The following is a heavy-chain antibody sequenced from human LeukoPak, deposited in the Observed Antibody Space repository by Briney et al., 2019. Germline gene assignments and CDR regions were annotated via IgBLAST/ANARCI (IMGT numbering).Heavy chain of an antibody. D-gene: IGHD2-15*01. V-gene: IGHV3-23*01. CDR2: ISGSGGST. CDR1: AFTFSSYA. CDR3: AKDITTVAYCSSDSCYPDY. J-gene: IGHJ4*02. Sequence: QPGGSLRLSCAASAFTFSSYAMSWVRQAPGKGLEWVSAISGSGGSTYYADSVKGRFTISRDNSKNTLYLQMNSLGAEDTAVYYCAKDITTVAYCSSDSCYPDYWGQGTLVTVSS.